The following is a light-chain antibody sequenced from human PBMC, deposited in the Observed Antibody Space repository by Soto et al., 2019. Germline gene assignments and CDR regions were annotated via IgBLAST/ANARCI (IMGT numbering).Light chain of an antibody. CDR2: DAT. CDR3: QQRYNWPPVT. V-gene: IGKV3-11*01. J-gene: IGKJ4*01. Sequence: EIVLTQSPATLSLSPGERATLSCRASQSVSSSLAWYQQKPGQAPRLLIFDATNRVTGIPPRFSGSGSGTAFTLTISSLEPEDFAVYYCQQRYNWPPVTFGGGTRVEMK. CDR1: QSVSSS.